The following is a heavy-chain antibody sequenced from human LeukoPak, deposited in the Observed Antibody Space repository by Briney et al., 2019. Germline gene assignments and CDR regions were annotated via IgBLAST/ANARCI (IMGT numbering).Heavy chain of an antibody. Sequence: GGSLRLSCAASGVTCSAHGMNWVRQSPGRGLEWVSGIGGSGGFITYYADSVKGRFTVSRDNSKDTMYLQMNGLRAEDTALYYCAQDRAWAQYYYWGQGTLVTVSS. J-gene: IGHJ4*02. CDR2: IGGSGGFIT. D-gene: IGHD3-10*01. V-gene: IGHV3-23*01. CDR1: GVTCSAHG. CDR3: AQDRAWAQYYY.